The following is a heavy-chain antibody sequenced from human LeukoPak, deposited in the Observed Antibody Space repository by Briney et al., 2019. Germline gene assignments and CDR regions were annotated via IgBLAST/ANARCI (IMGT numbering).Heavy chain of an antibody. D-gene: IGHD3-16*01. Sequence: SETLSLTCTVSGGSISSGDYYWSWIRQPPGKGLEWIGYIYYSGSTYYNPSLKSRVTISVDTSKNLFSLKLSSVTAADTAVYYCARDKVGDSNFDYWGQGTLVTVSS. CDR1: GGSISSGDYY. J-gene: IGHJ4*02. CDR2: IYYSGST. V-gene: IGHV4-30-4*08. CDR3: ARDKVGDSNFDY.